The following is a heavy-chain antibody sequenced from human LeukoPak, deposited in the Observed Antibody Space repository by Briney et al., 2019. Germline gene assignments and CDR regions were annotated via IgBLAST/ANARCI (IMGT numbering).Heavy chain of an antibody. J-gene: IGHJ4*02. D-gene: IGHD3-22*01. V-gene: IGHV4-59*01. CDR2: IYYTGST. Sequence: PSETLSLTCIVSGGSISTYYWSWIRQPPGKGPEWIGYIYYTGSTNYNPSLKSRVTISVDTSKNQFSLKLNSVTAADTAVYYCARAPYYHDSSGYYYGQFDYWGQGTLVTVSS. CDR3: ARAPYYHDSSGYYYGQFDY. CDR1: GGSISTYY.